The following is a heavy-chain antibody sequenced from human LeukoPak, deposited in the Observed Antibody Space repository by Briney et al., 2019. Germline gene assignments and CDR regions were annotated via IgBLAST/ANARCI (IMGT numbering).Heavy chain of an antibody. Sequence: SETLSLTCAVYGGSLSGYYWSWIRQPPGKGLEWIGEINHSGSTNYNPSLKSRVTISVDTSKNQFSLKLSSVTAADTAVYYCARGGPRGAERYWGQGTLVTVSS. J-gene: IGHJ4*02. CDR3: ARGGPRGAERY. CDR1: GGSLSGYY. D-gene: IGHD5-12*01. CDR2: INHSGST. V-gene: IGHV4-34*01.